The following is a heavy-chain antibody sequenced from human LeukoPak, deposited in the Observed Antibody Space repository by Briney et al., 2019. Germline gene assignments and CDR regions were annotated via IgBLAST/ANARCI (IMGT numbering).Heavy chain of an antibody. V-gene: IGHV3-53*01. CDR2: IYSGGST. CDR1: GFTFSDYY. CDR3: ARDQVWFDP. Sequence: GGSLRLSCAASGFTFSDYYMNWIRQAPGKGLEWVSVIYSGGSTYYADSVKGRFTISRDNSKNTLYLQMNSLRAEDTAVYYCARDQVWFDPWGQGTLVTVSP. J-gene: IGHJ5*02.